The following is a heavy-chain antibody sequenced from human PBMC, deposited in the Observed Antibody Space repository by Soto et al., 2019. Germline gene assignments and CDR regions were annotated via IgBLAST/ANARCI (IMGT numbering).Heavy chain of an antibody. D-gene: IGHD6-13*01. CDR3: ARDVRIAAAAMGYYYYGMDV. Sequence: GASVKVSCKASGYTFTSYGISWVRQAPGQGLEWMGWISAYNGNTNYAQKLQGRVTMTTDTSTSTAYMELRSLRSDDTAVYYCARDVRIAAAAMGYYYYGMDVWGQGTTVTVS. V-gene: IGHV1-18*01. CDR1: GYTFTSYG. J-gene: IGHJ6*02. CDR2: ISAYNGNT.